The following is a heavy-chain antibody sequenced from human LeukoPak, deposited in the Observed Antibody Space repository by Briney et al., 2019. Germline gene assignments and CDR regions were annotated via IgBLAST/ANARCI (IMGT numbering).Heavy chain of an antibody. J-gene: IGHJ4*02. CDR2: MNPNSGNT. CDR1: GYTFTSYD. Sequence: ASVKVSCKASGYTFTSYDINWVRQATGHGLERMGWMNPNSGNTGYAQKFQGRVTITRNTSISTAYMELSSLRSEDTAVYYCARGLGLRFLEWFGRFDYWGQGTLVTVSS. V-gene: IGHV1-8*03. CDR3: ARGLGLRFLEWFGRFDY. D-gene: IGHD3-3*01.